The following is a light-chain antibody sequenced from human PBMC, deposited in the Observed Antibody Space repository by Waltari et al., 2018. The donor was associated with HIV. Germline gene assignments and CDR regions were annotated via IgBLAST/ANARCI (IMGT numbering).Light chain of an antibody. J-gene: IGLJ3*02. CDR3: SSYTNRVTWV. Sequence: ALTQPPFVSGSRGGPITIPCIGPGSAVVGNNIAPGYHQQPGKAPKLLIYAVSNRPSGVSNRFSGSKSGNTASLTVSGLQTEDEADYYCSSYTNRVTWVFGGGTRLTVL. CDR1: GSAVVGNNI. CDR2: AVS. V-gene: IGLV2-14*01.